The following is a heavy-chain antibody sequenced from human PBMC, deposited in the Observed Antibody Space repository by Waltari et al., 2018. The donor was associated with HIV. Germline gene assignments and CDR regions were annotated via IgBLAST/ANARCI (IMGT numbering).Heavy chain of an antibody. V-gene: IGHV3-33*01. CDR2: IWYDGSKK. CDR3: ARGVHDFYYGMDV. Sequence: QVQLVESGGGVVQTGRSLRLSCDVSGFTFSSYGMHWVRQAPGKGLEWVAVIWYDGSKKYYADSVKGRFTISRDNSKNTLYLQMNSLRDEDTAVYYCARGVHDFYYGMDVWGQGTSVTVSS. CDR1: GFTFSSYG. J-gene: IGHJ6*02.